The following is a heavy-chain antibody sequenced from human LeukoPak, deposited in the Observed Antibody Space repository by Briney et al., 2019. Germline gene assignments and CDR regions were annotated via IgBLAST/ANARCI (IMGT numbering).Heavy chain of an antibody. D-gene: IGHD3-10*01. Sequence: SETLSLTCAVYGGSFSGYYWSWIRQPPGKGLEWIGEINHSGSTNYNPSLKSRVTISVDTSKNQFSLKLSSVTAADTAVYYCARAEIVLWFGELLPSFDYWGQGTLVTVSS. CDR3: ARAEIVLWFGELLPSFDY. J-gene: IGHJ4*02. V-gene: IGHV4-34*01. CDR1: GGSFSGYY. CDR2: INHSGST.